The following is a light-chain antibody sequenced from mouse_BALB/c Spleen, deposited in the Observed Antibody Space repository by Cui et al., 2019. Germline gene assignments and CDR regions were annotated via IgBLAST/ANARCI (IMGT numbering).Light chain of an antibody. CDR3: QQYSSYPLT. CDR1: QEVGTA. J-gene: IGKJ2*01. Sequence: DIVMTQSHKFMSTSVGDRVSITCKASQEVGTAVAWYQQKPGQSPKRLIYGASTRHTGVPDRFTGSGSGTDFTLTISNVQSEDLADYFCQQYSSYPLTFGGGTKLEIK. CDR2: GAS. V-gene: IGKV6-23*01.